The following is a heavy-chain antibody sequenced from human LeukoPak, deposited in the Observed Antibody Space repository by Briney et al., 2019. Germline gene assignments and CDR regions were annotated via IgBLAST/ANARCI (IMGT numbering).Heavy chain of an antibody. V-gene: IGHV3-21*01. D-gene: IGHD3-10*01. J-gene: IGHJ4*02. CDR2: ISSSSSYI. CDR3: ARDQGPGPGIGGFDY. CDR1: GFTFSSYS. Sequence: PGGSLRLSCAASGFTFSSYSMNWVRQAPGKGLEWVSSISSSSSYIYYADSVKGRFTISRDNAKNSLYLQMNSLRAEDTAVYYCARDQGPGPGIGGFDYWGQGTLVTVSS.